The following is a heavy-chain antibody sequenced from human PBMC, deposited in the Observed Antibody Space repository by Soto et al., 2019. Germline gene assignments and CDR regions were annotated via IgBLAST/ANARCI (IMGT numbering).Heavy chain of an antibody. CDR1: GFTFSSYG. D-gene: IGHD6-13*01. CDR3: ARSGNIAALPADY. V-gene: IGHV3-33*01. Sequence: QVQLVESGGGVVQPGRSLRLSCAASGFTFSSYGMHWVRQAPGKGLEWGAVIWYDGSNKYYADSVKGRFTISRDNSKNTLYLQKNSLRAEDTAVYYCARSGNIAALPADYWGQGTLVTVSS. CDR2: IWYDGSNK. J-gene: IGHJ4*02.